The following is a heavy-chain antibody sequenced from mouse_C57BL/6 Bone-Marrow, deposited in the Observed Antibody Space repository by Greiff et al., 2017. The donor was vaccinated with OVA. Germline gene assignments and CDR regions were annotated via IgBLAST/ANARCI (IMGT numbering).Heavy chain of an antibody. Sequence: VQGVESGAELAKPGASVKLSCKASGYTFTSYWMHWVKQRPGQGLEWIGYINPSSGYTKYNQKFKDKATLTADKSSSTAYMQLSSLTYEDSAVYYCAREGYYKFFWFAYWGQGTLVTVSA. D-gene: IGHD2-3*01. V-gene: IGHV1-7*01. CDR3: AREGYYKFFWFAY. J-gene: IGHJ3*01. CDR1: GYTFTSYW. CDR2: INPSSGYT.